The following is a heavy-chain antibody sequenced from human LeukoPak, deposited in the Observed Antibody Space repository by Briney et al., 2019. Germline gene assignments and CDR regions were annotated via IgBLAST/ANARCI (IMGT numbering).Heavy chain of an antibody. CDR2: IYYSGSA. D-gene: IGHD3-10*01. Sequence: SQTLSLTCAVSGGSINNGDYSWSWIRQPPGKGLEWIGYIYYSGSAYYNPSLKSRLTISVDTSKNQFSLKLSSVTAADTAVYYCATGLWFGKYLDVWGKGTTVTISS. CDR1: GGSINNGDYS. V-gene: IGHV4-30-4*07. J-gene: IGHJ6*04. CDR3: ATGLWFGKYLDV.